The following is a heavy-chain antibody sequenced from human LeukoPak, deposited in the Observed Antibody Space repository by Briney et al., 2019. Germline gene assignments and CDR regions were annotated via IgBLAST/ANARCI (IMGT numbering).Heavy chain of an antibody. D-gene: IGHD2-15*01. CDR3: ARDAGYCRGGSCLTFDY. CDR2: ISSSSSYI. Sequence: GGSLRLSCAASGFTFSSYSMNWVRQAPGKGLEWVSSISSSSSYIYYADSVKGRFTISRDNAKNSLYLQMNSLRAEDTAVYYCARDAGYCRGGSCLTFDYWGQGTLVTVSS. V-gene: IGHV3-21*01. CDR1: GFTFSSYS. J-gene: IGHJ4*02.